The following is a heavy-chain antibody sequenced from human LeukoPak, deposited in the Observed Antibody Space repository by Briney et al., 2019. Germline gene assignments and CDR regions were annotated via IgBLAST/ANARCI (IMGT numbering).Heavy chain of an antibody. CDR3: ARGGYTTGGYWYLDL. Sequence: SETLSLTCTVSGGSISTYYWSWIRQPPRKGLEWIGYIYYRGSTNYNPSLKSRVTILVDTSKNQFSLKLSSVTAADTAVYYCARGGYTTGGYWYLDLWGRGTLVTVSS. CDR1: GGSISTYY. D-gene: IGHD4-17*01. J-gene: IGHJ2*01. V-gene: IGHV4-59*01. CDR2: IYYRGST.